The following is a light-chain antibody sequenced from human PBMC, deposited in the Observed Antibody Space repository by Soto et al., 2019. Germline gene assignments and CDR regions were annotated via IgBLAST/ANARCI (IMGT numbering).Light chain of an antibody. J-gene: IGKJ2*01. CDR1: QSVSNKY. V-gene: IGKV3-20*01. CDR2: GSS. Sequence: EVVLTQSPGTLSLSPGERATLSCRASQSVSNKYLAWYQQKPGQAPRLLIFGSSDRATGIPDRFSGSGSGTEFTLTISRLEPEDFAVYYCQQYGSSPPYTFGQVTKLEIK. CDR3: QQYGSSPPYT.